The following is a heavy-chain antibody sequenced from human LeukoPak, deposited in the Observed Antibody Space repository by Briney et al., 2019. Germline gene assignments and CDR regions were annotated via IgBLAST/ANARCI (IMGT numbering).Heavy chain of an antibody. CDR2: IIPSFGTT. V-gene: IGHV1-69*05. Sequence: SVKVSCKASGGTFSSYAISWVRQAPGQGLEWMGRIIPSFGTTNYAQKFQGRVTITTDESTSTAYMELSSLRSEDTAVYYRSRGVGGSQCFDYWGQGTLVIVSS. CDR3: SRGVGGSQCFDY. J-gene: IGHJ4*02. CDR1: GGTFSSYA. D-gene: IGHD2-15*01.